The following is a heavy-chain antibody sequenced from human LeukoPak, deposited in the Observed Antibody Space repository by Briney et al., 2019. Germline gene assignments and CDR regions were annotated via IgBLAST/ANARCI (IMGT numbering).Heavy chain of an antibody. CDR2: ISTYNVDS. D-gene: IGHD3-3*01. CDR1: GYTFTKYG. Sequence: ASVKVSCKTSGYTFTKYGLSWLRQVPGQGLEWMGWISTYNVDSNTARKFEGRFTMTTDTSTSTVYMELRSLRSDDAAVYYCARDDCITSGTRGIGCIDYWGQGTLVTVSS. J-gene: IGHJ4*02. CDR3: ARDDCITSGTRGIGCIDY. V-gene: IGHV1-18*01.